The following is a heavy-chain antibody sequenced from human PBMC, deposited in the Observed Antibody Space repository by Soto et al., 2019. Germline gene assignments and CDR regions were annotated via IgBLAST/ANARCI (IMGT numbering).Heavy chain of an antibody. CDR3: ATSRGATAIFNY. Sequence: SETLSLTCTVSGDSSTPYYWTWIRQPPGKGLEWVGSMYRSGTTDYNPSLKSRVTISVDTSKNQFSLRLTSVTAADTAMYFCATSRGATAIFNYWGQGALVTVSS. J-gene: IGHJ4*02. D-gene: IGHD2-21*01. CDR2: MYRSGTT. CDR1: GDSSTPYY. V-gene: IGHV4-59*01.